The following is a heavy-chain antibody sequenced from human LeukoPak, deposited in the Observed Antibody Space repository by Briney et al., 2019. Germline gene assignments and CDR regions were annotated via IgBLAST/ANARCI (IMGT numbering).Heavy chain of an antibody. J-gene: IGHJ4*02. Sequence: GGSLRLSCAASGFTVSSNYMSWVRQAPGKGLEWVSVIYSDGRIHYADSVKGRCTISRDDSKNTLYLQMNSLRAEDTAVYYCARESGYSYGLAGFFDYWGQGTLVTVSS. D-gene: IGHD5-18*01. CDR3: ARESGYSYGLAGFFDY. CDR1: GFTVSSNY. CDR2: IYSDGRI. V-gene: IGHV3-53*01.